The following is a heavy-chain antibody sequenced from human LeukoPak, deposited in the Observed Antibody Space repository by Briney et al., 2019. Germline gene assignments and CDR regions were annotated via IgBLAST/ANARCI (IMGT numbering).Heavy chain of an antibody. CDR1: GFTVSSNY. Sequence: GGSLRLSSSASGFTVSSNYMSWVRQAPAKGLQWVSVNSGGSTYYGDSVKGRFTISRDNAKNSLYLQMNSLRAEDTAVYYCAREVTTLHDAFDIWGQGTMVTVSS. J-gene: IGHJ3*02. V-gene: IGHV3-66*01. CDR2: NSGGST. D-gene: IGHD4-11*01. CDR3: AREVTTLHDAFDI.